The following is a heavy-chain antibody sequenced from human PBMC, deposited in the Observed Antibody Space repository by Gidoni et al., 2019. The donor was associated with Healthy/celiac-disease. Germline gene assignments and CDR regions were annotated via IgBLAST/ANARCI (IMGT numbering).Heavy chain of an antibody. CDR3: ARDLGRLNGDYGGNYFDY. D-gene: IGHD4-17*01. V-gene: IGHV1-18*01. J-gene: IGHJ4*02. CDR1: GYPFTSYG. Sequence: QVQPVQSGAEVNKPGASVKVSCKASGYPFTSYGISWVRQAPGQGLEWMGWISAYNVNTNYAQKLQGRVTMTTDTSTRTAYMELRSLRSDDTAVYYCARDLGRLNGDYGGNYFDYWGQGTLVTVSS. CDR2: ISAYNVNT.